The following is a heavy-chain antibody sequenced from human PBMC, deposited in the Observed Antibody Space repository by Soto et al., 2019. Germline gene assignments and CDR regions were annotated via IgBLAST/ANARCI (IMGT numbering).Heavy chain of an antibody. D-gene: IGHD1-1*01. V-gene: IGHV1-69*01. CDR2: ITPTLGTT. CDR3: ARGCTTGATIEGFDC. CDR1: GATFSGSA. J-gene: IGHJ4*02. Sequence: QVQLVQSGAGVKRPGSSVKVSCKASGATFSGSAFSWVRQAPGQGLEWMGGITPTLGTTNYAQHRQGRVTITADEYTSTSFMELTRLTSADTAIYYCARGCTTGATIEGFDCWGQGTLVTVAS.